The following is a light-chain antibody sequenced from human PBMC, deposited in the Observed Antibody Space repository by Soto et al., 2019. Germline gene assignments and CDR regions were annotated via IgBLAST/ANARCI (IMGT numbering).Light chain of an antibody. J-gene: IGLJ1*01. CDR1: SSDVGGYNY. V-gene: IGLV2-14*01. CDR2: DVS. CDR3: SSYTSSSTPYV. Sequence: QSALTQPASVSGSPGQAITISCTGTSSDVGGYNYVFWYQQYPGKAPKLMIYDVSNRPSGVSNRVSGSKSGNTASLTISGLQAEDEAEYYCSSYTSSSTPYVVGTGTKLTVL.